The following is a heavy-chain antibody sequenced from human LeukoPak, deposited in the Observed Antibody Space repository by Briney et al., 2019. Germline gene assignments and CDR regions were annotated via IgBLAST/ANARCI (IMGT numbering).Heavy chain of an antibody. D-gene: IGHD3-3*01. CDR3: AGEEWYWHYFDY. J-gene: IGHJ4*02. CDR1: GFTVSGYA. V-gene: IGHV3-23*01. CDR2: IDGS. Sequence: PGGSLRLSCAASGFTVSGYAMSWVRQAPGKGLEWVSGIDGSAESVKGRFTISRDKSKNTLYLQMNSLRVEDTAVYYCAGEEWYWHYFDYWGQGTLVTVSS.